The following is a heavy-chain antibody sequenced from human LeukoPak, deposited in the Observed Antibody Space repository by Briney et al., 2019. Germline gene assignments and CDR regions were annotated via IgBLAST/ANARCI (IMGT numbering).Heavy chain of an antibody. J-gene: IGHJ4*02. CDR3: ARAPVDTAMANVDY. D-gene: IGHD5-18*01. Sequence: ASVKVSCKVSGHILTEFSMYWVRQAPGKGLEWMGGFDPEHDKTVYARKFQGRVTMTEDTSIDTAYMELSSLRSEDTAVYYCARAPVDTAMANVDYWGQGTLVTVSS. CDR1: GHILTEFS. V-gene: IGHV1-24*01. CDR2: FDPEHDKT.